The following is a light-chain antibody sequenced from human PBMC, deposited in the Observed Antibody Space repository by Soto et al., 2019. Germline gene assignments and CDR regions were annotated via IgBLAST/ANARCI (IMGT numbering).Light chain of an antibody. J-gene: IGKJ4*01. CDR3: QKRNNWPPK. CDR2: DAS. Sequence: EIVMTQSPATLSVSPGEIATLSCRASQSISNFLAWYQQKPGQAPRLLIHDASNRAAGIPARFSGSGSGTDFTLTISSLEPEDFAVYYCQKRNNWPPKFGGGTKVDIK. V-gene: IGKV3-11*01. CDR1: QSISNF.